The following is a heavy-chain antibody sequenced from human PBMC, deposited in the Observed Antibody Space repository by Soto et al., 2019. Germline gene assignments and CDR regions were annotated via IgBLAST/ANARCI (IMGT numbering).Heavy chain of an antibody. V-gene: IGHV3-48*01. J-gene: IGHJ6*03. Sequence: EEQLVESGGGLVQPGGSLRLSCAASGFRFSGYSMNWVRQAPGKGLEWLSYISSSSTNIYYADSVKGRFTISRDDAKNSLYLQMNSLRAEDTAMYYCARDPRYCSGGNCYSHFYYYYMDVGGKGTTVTVSS. CDR3: ARDPRYCSGGNCYSHFYYYYMDV. CDR1: GFRFSGYS. D-gene: IGHD2-15*01. CDR2: ISSSSTNI.